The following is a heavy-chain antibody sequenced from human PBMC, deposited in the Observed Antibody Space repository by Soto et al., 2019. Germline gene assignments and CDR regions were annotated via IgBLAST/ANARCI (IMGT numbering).Heavy chain of an antibody. Sequence: SETLSLTCTVSGGSVSSGSYYWSWIRQPPGKGLEWIGYIYYSGSTNYKPSLKSRVTISVDTSKNQFSLKLSSVTTADTAVYYCARDRPRSPYYDYVWGSYRWKGAYYYYYGMDVWGQGTTVTVSS. CDR1: GGSVSSGSYY. V-gene: IGHV4-61*01. CDR3: ARDRPRSPYYDYVWGSYRWKGAYYYYYGMDV. D-gene: IGHD3-16*02. J-gene: IGHJ6*02. CDR2: IYYSGST.